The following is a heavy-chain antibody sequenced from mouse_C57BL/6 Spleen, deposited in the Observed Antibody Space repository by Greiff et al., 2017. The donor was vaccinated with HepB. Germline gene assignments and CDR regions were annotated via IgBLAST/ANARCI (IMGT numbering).Heavy chain of an antibody. CDR3: ARGGTVVATNYFDY. Sequence: VQVVESGAELVKPGASVKISCKASGYAFSSYWMNWVKQRPGKGLEWIGQIYPGDGDTNYNGKFKGKATLTADKSSSTAYMQRSSLTSEDSAVYFCARGGTVVATNYFDYWGQGTTLTVSS. D-gene: IGHD1-1*01. CDR2: IYPGDGDT. V-gene: IGHV1-80*01. CDR1: GYAFSSYW. J-gene: IGHJ2*01.